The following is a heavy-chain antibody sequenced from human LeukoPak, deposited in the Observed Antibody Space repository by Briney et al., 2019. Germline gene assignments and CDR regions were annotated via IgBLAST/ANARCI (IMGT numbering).Heavy chain of an antibody. Sequence: GGSLRLSCAASGFTFSSYSMNWVRQAPGKGLEWVSSISSSSSYIYYADSVKGRFTISRDNAKNSLYLQMNSLRAEDTAVYYCALISGLRRTYYFDYWGQGTLVTVSS. CDR3: ALISGLRRTYYFDY. CDR1: GFTFSSYS. V-gene: IGHV3-21*01. CDR2: ISSSSSYI. D-gene: IGHD4-17*01. J-gene: IGHJ4*02.